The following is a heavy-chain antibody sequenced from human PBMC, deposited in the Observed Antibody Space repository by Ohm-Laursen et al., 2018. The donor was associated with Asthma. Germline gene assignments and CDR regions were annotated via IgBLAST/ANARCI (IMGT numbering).Heavy chain of an antibody. CDR1: GYTFTSYG. J-gene: IGHJ5*02. CDR2: ISAYNGNT. CDR3: ARDNSIAAAGSGSSFDP. Sequence: ASVEVSCKASGYTFTSYGISWVRQAPGQGLEWMGWISAYNGNTNYAQKLQGRVTMTTDTSTSTAYMELRSLRSDDTAVYYCARDNSIAAAGSGSSFDPWGQGTLVTVSS. V-gene: IGHV1-18*01. D-gene: IGHD6-13*01.